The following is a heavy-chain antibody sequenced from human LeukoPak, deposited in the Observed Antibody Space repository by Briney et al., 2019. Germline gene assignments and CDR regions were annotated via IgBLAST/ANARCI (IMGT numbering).Heavy chain of an antibody. V-gene: IGHV3-30*18. CDR3: AKINSDDDY. CDR1: GFTFTAFG. J-gene: IGHJ4*02. CDR2: ISPDGHTE. D-gene: IGHD5-18*01. Sequence: GGSLRLSCAASGFTFTAFGIHWVRQAPGKGLEWVAAISPDGHTEYYIDSVKGRFTISRDNSKNMIYLQMNSLRREDSAVYFCAKINSDDDYWGQGTLVTVSS.